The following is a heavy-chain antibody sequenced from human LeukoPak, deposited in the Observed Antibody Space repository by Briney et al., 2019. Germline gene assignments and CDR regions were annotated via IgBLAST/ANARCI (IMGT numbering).Heavy chain of an antibody. CDR3: AVNYGDDAFDI. CDR1: GGSISSSY. Sequence: SETQSLACTVSGGSISSSYWSWIRQPAGKGLEWIGRIYTSGSTNYNPSLKSRVTMSVDTSKNHFSLKLSSVTAADTAVYYCAVNYGDDAFDIWGQGTMVTVSS. V-gene: IGHV4-4*07. CDR2: IYTSGST. D-gene: IGHD4-17*01. J-gene: IGHJ3*02.